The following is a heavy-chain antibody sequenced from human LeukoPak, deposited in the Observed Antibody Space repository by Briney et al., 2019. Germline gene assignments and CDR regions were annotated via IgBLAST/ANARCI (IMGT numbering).Heavy chain of an antibody. CDR3: ARGKYDILTGPYFDY. J-gene: IGHJ4*02. Sequence: SETLSLTCTVSGGSISSSSYYWGWIRQPPGKGLEWIGSIYYSGSTYYNPSLKSRVTISVDTSKNQFSLKLSSVTAADTAVYYCARGKYDILTGPYFDYWGQGTLVTVSS. D-gene: IGHD3-9*01. CDR2: IYYSGST. CDR1: GGSISSSSYY. V-gene: IGHV4-39*07.